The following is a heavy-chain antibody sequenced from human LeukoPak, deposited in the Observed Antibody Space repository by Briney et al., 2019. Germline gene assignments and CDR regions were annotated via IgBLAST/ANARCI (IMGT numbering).Heavy chain of an antibody. J-gene: IGHJ5*02. CDR1: GGSISSGDYY. CDR2: IYYSGST. D-gene: IGHD3-10*01. V-gene: IGHV4-30-4*08. CDR3: ARGAMVRGVRKTSYNWFDP. Sequence: SETLSLTCTVSGGSISSGDYYWSWIRQPPGKGLEWIGYIYYSGSTYYNPSLKSRVTISVDTSKNQYSLKLSSVTAADTAVYYCARGAMVRGVRKTSYNWFDPWGQGTLVTVSS.